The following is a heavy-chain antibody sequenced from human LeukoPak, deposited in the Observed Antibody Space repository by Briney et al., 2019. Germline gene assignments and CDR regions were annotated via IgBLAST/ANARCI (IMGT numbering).Heavy chain of an antibody. CDR3: ARDKLDVDDSSGYGY. CDR1: GFPFNAYW. V-gene: IGHV3-48*02. Sequence: PGGSLRLSCAASGFPFNAYWMTWVRQAPGKGLEWVSYISSSSSTIYYADSVKGRFTISRDNAKNSLYLQMNSLRDEDTAVYYCARDKLDVDDSSGYGYWGQGTLVTVSS. J-gene: IGHJ4*02. D-gene: IGHD3-22*01. CDR2: ISSSSSTI.